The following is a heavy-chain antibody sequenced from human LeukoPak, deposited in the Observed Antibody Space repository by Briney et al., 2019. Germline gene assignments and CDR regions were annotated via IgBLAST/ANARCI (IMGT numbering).Heavy chain of an antibody. J-gene: IGHJ6*03. CDR2: IYYSGST. Sequence: PSETLSLTCTVSGGSISPYYWSWIRQPPGKGLEWIGYIYYSGSTNYNPSLKSRVTISVDTSKNQFSLKLSSVTAADTAVYYCARRLGRKFGERFYYYHYMDVWGKGTTVTISS. D-gene: IGHD3-10*01. V-gene: IGHV4-59*12. CDR3: ARRLGRKFGERFYYYHYMDV. CDR1: GGSISPYY.